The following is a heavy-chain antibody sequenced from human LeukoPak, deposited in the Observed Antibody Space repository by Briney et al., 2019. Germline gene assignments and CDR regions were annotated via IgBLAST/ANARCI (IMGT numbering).Heavy chain of an antibody. J-gene: IGHJ4*02. V-gene: IGHV5-51*01. D-gene: IGHD6-13*01. CDR3: ARGKSPTYSSSPPDGFDY. CDR2: IYPADSDI. CDR1: GYSFPTYW. Sequence: KRGESLKISCEGSGYSFPTYWIGWVRQMPGKGLEWMGIIYPADSDIIYGPSFQGQVTISADKSISTAYLQWSSLKASDTAMYYCARGKSPTYSSSPPDGFDYWGQGTLVTVSS.